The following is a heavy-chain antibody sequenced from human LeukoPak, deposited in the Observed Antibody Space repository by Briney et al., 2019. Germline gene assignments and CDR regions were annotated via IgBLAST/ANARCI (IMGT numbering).Heavy chain of an antibody. CDR2: IKSDGSST. J-gene: IGHJ3*02. Sequence: GGSLRLSCAASGFTFSTYWMHWVRQAPGKGLVWVSRIKSDGSSTNYADSVKGRFTISRDNAKNTLYLQMNSLRAEDTAVYYCARAKFDSSRYYYRGFDIWGQGTMVTVSS. CDR3: ARAKFDSSRYYYRGFDI. CDR1: GFTFSTYW. V-gene: IGHV3-74*01. D-gene: IGHD3-22*01.